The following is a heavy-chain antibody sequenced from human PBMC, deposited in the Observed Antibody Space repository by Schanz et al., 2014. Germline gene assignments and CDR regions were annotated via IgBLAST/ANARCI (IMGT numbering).Heavy chain of an antibody. CDR1: GGPFSGYF. Sequence: QVQLQQWGAGLLKPSETLSLTCAVYGGPFSGYFWSWIRQSPGKGLQWIGEIHHSGSIIYNPSLRSGVTISMDTSKNQFFLKVPSVTAADTAVYYCARDKVTTLGYYGMDVWGQGTTVTVSS. CDR2: IHHSGSI. D-gene: IGHD3-10*02. V-gene: IGHV4-34*01. J-gene: IGHJ6*02. CDR3: ARDKVTTLGYYGMDV.